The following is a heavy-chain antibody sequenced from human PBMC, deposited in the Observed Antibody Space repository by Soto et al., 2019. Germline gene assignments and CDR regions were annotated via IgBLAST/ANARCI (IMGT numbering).Heavy chain of an antibody. V-gene: IGHV2-5*01. J-gene: IGHJ5*02. CDR3: AHTPGITIFGVVHWFDP. D-gene: IGHD3-3*01. CDR2: IYWNDDK. Sequence: QITLKESGPMLVKPTQTLTLTCTFSGFSLSTSGVGVGWIRQPPGKALEWLALIYWNDDKRYSPSLKSRLTITKDTSKNQVVLTMTNMDPVDTATYYCAHTPGITIFGVVHWFDPWGQGTLVTVSS. CDR1: GFSLSTSGVG.